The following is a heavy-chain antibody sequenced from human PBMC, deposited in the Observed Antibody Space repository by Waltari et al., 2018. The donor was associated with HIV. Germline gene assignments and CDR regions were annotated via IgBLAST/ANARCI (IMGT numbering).Heavy chain of an antibody. CDR1: GYSFTSYG. Sequence: QVQLVQSGAAVKKPGASVKVSCKASGYSFTSYGFSWVPQAPGQGLEWMGWISGYNGNTNYARKFQGRVTMTTDTSTRTAYMDLRSLRSDDTAVYYCARGGSSGPMPIDYWGQGTLVTVSS. CDR2: ISGYNGNT. V-gene: IGHV1-18*01. D-gene: IGHD6-19*01. J-gene: IGHJ4*02. CDR3: ARGGSSGPMPIDY.